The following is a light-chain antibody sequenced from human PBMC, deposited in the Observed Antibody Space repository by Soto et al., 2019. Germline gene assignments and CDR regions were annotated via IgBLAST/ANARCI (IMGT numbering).Light chain of an antibody. J-gene: IGLJ1*01. CDR1: RSDVGGYNF. CDR3: TSYSSAATLYI. V-gene: IGLV2-14*01. Sequence: QSALTQPASVSGSPGQSITISCTGARSDVGGYNFVSWYQLHPGKAPKLIIYEVNNRASGVSNRFSGSKSGNTASLAISGLQPDDEADYYCTSYSSAATLYIFGTGTKVTVL. CDR2: EVN.